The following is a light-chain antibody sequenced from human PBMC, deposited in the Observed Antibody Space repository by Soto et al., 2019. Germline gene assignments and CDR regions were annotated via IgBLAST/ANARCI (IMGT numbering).Light chain of an antibody. CDR3: QQYNNWPRGT. J-gene: IGKJ1*01. CDR2: DAS. Sequence: EIVLTQSPATLSLSPGERATLSCRASQSVSTFLAWYQHKPGQAPRLLIYDASNRATGIPDRFRGSGSGTDFTLTISSLQSEDFAVYYCQQYNNWPRGTFGQGTKVDIK. CDR1: QSVSTF. V-gene: IGKV3-11*01.